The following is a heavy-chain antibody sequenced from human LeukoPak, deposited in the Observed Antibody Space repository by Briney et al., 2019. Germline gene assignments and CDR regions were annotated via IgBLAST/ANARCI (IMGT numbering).Heavy chain of an antibody. CDR3: ARGGDTIFGVVIPSH. CDR1: GYTFTSYD. V-gene: IGHV1-8*01. D-gene: IGHD3-3*01. CDR2: MNPNSGNT. J-gene: IGHJ4*02. Sequence: ASLKVSCKASGYTFTSYDINWVRQATGQGLEWMGWMNPNSGNTGYAQKFQGRVTMTRNTSISTAYMELSSLRSEGTAVYYCARGGDTIFGVVIPSHWGQGTLVTVSS.